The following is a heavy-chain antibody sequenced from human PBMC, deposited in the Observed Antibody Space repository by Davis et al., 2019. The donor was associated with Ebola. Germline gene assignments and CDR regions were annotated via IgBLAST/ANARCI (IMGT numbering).Heavy chain of an antibody. J-gene: IGHJ3*02. D-gene: IGHD2-15*01. Sequence: SETLSLTCAVYGGSFRGYYWSWIRQPAGKGLEWIGRIYTSGSTKYNPSLKSRVTISIDRSTNQFSLKVTSVAAADTAVYYCVSEGFCDGSSTSAFAIWGQGTMVTVSS. CDR1: GGSFRGYY. CDR2: IYTSGST. V-gene: IGHV4-59*10. CDR3: VSEGFCDGSSTSAFAI.